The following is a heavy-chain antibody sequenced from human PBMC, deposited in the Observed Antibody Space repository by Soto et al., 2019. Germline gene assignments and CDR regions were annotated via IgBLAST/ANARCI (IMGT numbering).Heavy chain of an antibody. J-gene: IGHJ6*02. Sequence: QVQLQESGPGLVQPSGTLSLTCAVSGGSISGPHWWSWVRQPPGKGLEWIGEIYHDGNTNYTPSLKSRVTILVDKFKNQFFLKLNSVTAADTAVYYCARDRYGKCDGMDVWGQGTTVTVSS. CDR1: GGSISGPHW. CDR2: IYHDGNT. V-gene: IGHV4-4*02. CDR3: ARDRYGKCDGMDV. D-gene: IGHD4-17*01.